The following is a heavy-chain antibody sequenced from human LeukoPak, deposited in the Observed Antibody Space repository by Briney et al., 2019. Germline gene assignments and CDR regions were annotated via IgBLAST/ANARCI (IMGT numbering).Heavy chain of an antibody. J-gene: IGHJ4*02. CDR2: IYPGDSDT. V-gene: IGHV5-51*01. D-gene: IGHD3-3*01. Sequence: TSGESLQISCKGSGYIFTSYWIGWVRQMPGKGLEWMGIIYPGDSDTRYSPSFQGQVTISADKSISTAYLQWSSLKASDTAMYYCARHGNYDFWSGYYVDYWGQGTLVTVSS. CDR1: GYIFTSYW. CDR3: ARHGNYDFWSGYYVDY.